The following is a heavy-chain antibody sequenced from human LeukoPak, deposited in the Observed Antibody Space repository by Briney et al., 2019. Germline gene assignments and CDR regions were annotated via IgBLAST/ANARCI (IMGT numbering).Heavy chain of an antibody. CDR1: GFTFSDYY. CDR2: ISSSGSTI. V-gene: IGHV3-11*04. J-gene: IGHJ6*03. CDR3: ATRGYSYGYSLSGYMDV. Sequence: GGSLRLSCAASGFTFSDYYMSWIRQAPGKGLEWVSYISSSGSTIYYADSVKGRFTISRDNAKYSLYLQMNSPRAEDTAVYYCATRGYSYGYSLSGYMDVWGKGTTVTVSS. D-gene: IGHD5-18*01.